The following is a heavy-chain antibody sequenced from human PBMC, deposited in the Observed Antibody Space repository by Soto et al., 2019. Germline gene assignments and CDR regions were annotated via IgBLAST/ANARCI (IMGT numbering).Heavy chain of an antibody. CDR3: GRATKSSGRPYRN. CDR2: ISSSSSYI. Sequence: GGSLRLSCAASGFPFSSYSMNWVRQTPGKGLEWVSSISSSSSYIYYADSVRGRFTISRDKAKNSLNLQMNSLSAQDTAVYSCGRATKSSGRPYRNRGQRSLGTVSS. D-gene: IGHD3-22*01. V-gene: IGHV3-21*01. CDR1: GFPFSSYS. J-gene: IGHJ1*01.